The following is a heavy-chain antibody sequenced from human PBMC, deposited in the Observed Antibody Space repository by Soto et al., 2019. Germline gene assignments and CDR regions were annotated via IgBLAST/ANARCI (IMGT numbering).Heavy chain of an antibody. CDR2: ITGGGDST. V-gene: IGHV3-23*01. CDR1: GFTFGVYG. D-gene: IGHD3-10*01. Sequence: EVQLLESGGGLEQPGGSRRLSCAASGFTFGVYGMTWVRQAPGKGLEWVSSITGGGDSTYYADSVKGRFTISRDNSRNTLYLQMNSLRAEDTAKYYCARDDSARMIRGISRWGQGTVVTVSS. J-gene: IGHJ3*01. CDR3: ARDDSARMIRGISR.